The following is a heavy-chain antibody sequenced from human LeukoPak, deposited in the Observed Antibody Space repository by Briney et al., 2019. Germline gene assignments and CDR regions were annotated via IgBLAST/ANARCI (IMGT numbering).Heavy chain of an antibody. CDR2: IYYSGST. D-gene: IGHD2-21*02. CDR3: ASDNSGRLRPYWFDP. CDR1: GDSISSGDYY. Sequence: SETLSLTCTVSGDSISSGDYYWSWIRQPPGKGLEWIGYIYYSGSTYYNPSPKSRVTISVDTSKNQFSLKLSSVTAADTALYYCASDNSGRLRPYWFDPWGQGALVTVSS. V-gene: IGHV4-30-4*08. J-gene: IGHJ5*02.